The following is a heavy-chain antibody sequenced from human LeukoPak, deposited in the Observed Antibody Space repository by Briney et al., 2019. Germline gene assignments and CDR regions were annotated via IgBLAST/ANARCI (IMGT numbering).Heavy chain of an antibody. CDR2: IIPILNIA. D-gene: IGHD6-19*01. V-gene: IGHV1-69*04. CDR1: GGTFSSYA. J-gene: IGHJ4*02. CDR3: ARSSAVPGTIFFDY. Sequence: SLKVSCKASGGTFSSYAISWVRQAPGQGLEWMGRIIPILNIANYAQKFQGRVAITADKSTSTAYLELSSLRSDDTAVYFCARSSAVPGTIFFDYWGRRTRVTVSS.